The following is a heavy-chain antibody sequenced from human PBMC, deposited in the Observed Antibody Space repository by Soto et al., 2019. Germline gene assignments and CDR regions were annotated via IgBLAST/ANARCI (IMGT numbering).Heavy chain of an antibody. D-gene: IGHD3-10*01. CDR3: ARRLYSGSGSYYGGPFDD. CDR2: VSGSGGTS. CDR1: GFTFSSYA. J-gene: IGHJ4*02. Sequence: EVHLLESGGGLVQPGGSLRLSCAASGFTFSSYAMSWVRQARGKRLEWLSGVSGSGGTSFHANSVKARFTISRDNSKNTLYLQLNCLCVDDTAVYYCARRLYSGSGSYYGGPFDDWGQGTLVTVSS. V-gene: IGHV3-23*01.